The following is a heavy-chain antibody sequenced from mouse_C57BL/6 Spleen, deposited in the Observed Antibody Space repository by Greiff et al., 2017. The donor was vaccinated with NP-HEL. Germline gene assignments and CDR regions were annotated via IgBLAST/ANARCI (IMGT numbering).Heavy chain of an antibody. J-gene: IGHJ3*01. CDR2: INPGSGGT. D-gene: IGHD2-4*01. CDR3: ARSYDYDPWFAY. CDR1: GYAFTNYL. Sequence: QVQLKQSGAELVRPGTSVKVSCKASGYAFTNYLIEWVKQRPGQGLEWIGVINPGSGGTNYNEKFKGKATLTADKSSSTAYMQLSSLTSEDSAVDFCARSYDYDPWFAYWGQGTLVTVSA. V-gene: IGHV1-54*01.